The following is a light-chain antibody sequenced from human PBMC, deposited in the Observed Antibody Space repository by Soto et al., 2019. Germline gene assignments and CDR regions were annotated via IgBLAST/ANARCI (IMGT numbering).Light chain of an antibody. V-gene: IGKV3-20*01. J-gene: IGKJ5*01. CDR2: AAS. CDR1: QSVSSSY. Sequence: EIVLTQSPGTLSLSPGERATLSCRASQSVSSSYLAWYQQKPGQAPRLLIYAASSRATGIPDRFSGGGSGTDFTLTISRLEPEDFAVYYCQQCGSSPWTFGQGTRLEIK. CDR3: QQCGSSPWT.